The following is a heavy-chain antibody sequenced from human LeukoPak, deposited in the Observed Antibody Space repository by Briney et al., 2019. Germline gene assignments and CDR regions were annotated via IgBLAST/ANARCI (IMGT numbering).Heavy chain of an antibody. J-gene: IGHJ4*02. CDR2: IDPHSGGT. V-gene: IGHV1-2*02. CDR1: GYTFTDYY. D-gene: IGHD6-13*01. CDR3: ARDLGIAAAGTLVDY. Sequence: ASVKVSCRASGYTFTDYYMSWIRQAPGHGLEWMGWIDPHSGGTKYAQKFQGGVTMTRDTSISTAYMELSRLRSDDTAVYYCARDLGIAAAGTLVDYWGQGTLVTVSS.